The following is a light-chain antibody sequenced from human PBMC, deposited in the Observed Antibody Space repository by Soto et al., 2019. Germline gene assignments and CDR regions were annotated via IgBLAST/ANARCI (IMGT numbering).Light chain of an antibody. CDR3: QQRSNWPA. CDR1: QSVSSY. V-gene: IGKV3-11*01. CDR2: DAS. Sequence: EIVLTHSPATLSLSPGERATLSCRASQSVSSYLAWYQQKPGQAPRLLIYDASNRATGIPARFSGSGSGTDFPLTISSLAPEDCAVYYCQQRSNWPAFGGGTKVEIK. J-gene: IGKJ4*01.